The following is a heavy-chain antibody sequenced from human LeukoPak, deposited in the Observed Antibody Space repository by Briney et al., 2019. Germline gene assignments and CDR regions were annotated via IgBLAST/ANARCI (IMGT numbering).Heavy chain of an antibody. V-gene: IGHV1-3*01. CDR3: AGIRYSGYDTQYY. CDR1: GYTFTSYA. Sequence: GASVKVSCKASGYTFTSYAMHWVRQAPGQRLEWMGWINAGNGNTKYSQKLQGRVTITRDTSASTAYMELSSLRSEDTAVYYCAGIRYSGYDTQYYWGQGTLVTVSS. D-gene: IGHD5-12*01. J-gene: IGHJ4*02. CDR2: INAGNGNT.